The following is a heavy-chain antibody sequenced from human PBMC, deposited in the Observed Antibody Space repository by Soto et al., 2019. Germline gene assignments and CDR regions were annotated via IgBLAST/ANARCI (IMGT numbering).Heavy chain of an antibody. Sequence: GSLRLSCAASGFTFSSHAMSWVRQAPGKGLEWVSAISGSGCSTYYADSVKGRFTISRDNSKNTLYLQMNSLRAEDTAVYYCAKVPITFGGVIVIPAFHYWGQGTLVTVSS. J-gene: IGHJ4*02. CDR1: GFTFSSHA. D-gene: IGHD3-16*02. CDR2: ISGSGCST. V-gene: IGHV3-23*01. CDR3: AKVPITFGGVIVIPAFHY.